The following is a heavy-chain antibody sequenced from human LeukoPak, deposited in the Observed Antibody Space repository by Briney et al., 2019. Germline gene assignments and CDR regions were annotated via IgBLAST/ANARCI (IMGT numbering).Heavy chain of an antibody. Sequence: SGTLSLTCAVSGGSISSSNWWSWVRQPPGKGLEWIGEIYHSGSTNYNPSLKSRVTISVDKSKNQFSLKLSSVTAADTAVYSCARLPFNSGYEYFDYWGRGTLVTVSS. D-gene: IGHD5-12*01. J-gene: IGHJ4*02. CDR2: IYHSGST. CDR3: ARLPFNSGYEYFDY. V-gene: IGHV4-4*02. CDR1: GGSISSSNW.